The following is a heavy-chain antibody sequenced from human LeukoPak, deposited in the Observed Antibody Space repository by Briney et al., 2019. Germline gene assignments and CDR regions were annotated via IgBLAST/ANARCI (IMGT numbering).Heavy chain of an antibody. CDR3: ASLYDFWSGYSNWFDP. CDR2: IYYSGST. D-gene: IGHD3-3*01. Sequence: SETLSLTCTVSGGSISSGDYYWSWIRQPSGKGLEWIGYIYYSGSTYYNPSLKSRVTISVDTSKNQFSLKLSSVTAADTAVYYCASLYDFWSGYSNWFDPWGQGTLVTVSS. CDR1: GGSISSGDYY. J-gene: IGHJ5*02. V-gene: IGHV4-30-4*01.